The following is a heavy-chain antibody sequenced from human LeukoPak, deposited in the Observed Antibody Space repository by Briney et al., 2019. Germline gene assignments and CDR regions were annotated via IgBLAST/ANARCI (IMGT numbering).Heavy chain of an antibody. CDR1: GFTFSSSAM. D-gene: IGHD1-26*01. Sequence: GSLRLSCAASGFTFSSSAMSWVRQPPGKGLEWIGSIYYSGSTYYNPSLKSRVTISVDTSKNQFSLKLSSVTAADTAVYYCARVVGATTIDYWGQGTLVTVSS. V-gene: IGHV4-39*07. CDR2: IYYSGST. J-gene: IGHJ4*02. CDR3: ARVVGATTIDY.